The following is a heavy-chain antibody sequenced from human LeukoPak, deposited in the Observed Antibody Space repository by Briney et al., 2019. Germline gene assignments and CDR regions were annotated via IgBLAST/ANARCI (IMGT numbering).Heavy chain of an antibody. J-gene: IGHJ4*02. D-gene: IGHD3-22*01. Sequence: ASVKVSYKASGYTFTSYGISWVRQAPGQGLEWMGWISAYNGNTNYAQKLQGRVAMSTDTSTSTAYMELRSLRSDDTAVYYCARDPSKRHYYDSAGYFEYWGQGTLVTVSS. CDR1: GYTFTSYG. CDR3: ARDPSKRHYYDSAGYFEY. CDR2: ISAYNGNT. V-gene: IGHV1-18*01.